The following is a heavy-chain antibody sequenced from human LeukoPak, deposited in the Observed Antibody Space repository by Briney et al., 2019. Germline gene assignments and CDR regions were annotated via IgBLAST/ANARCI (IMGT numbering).Heavy chain of an antibody. Sequence: GGSLRLSCSASGFTFSSYAMHWVRQAPGKGLEYVSAISSNGGSTYYADSVKGRFTISRDNSKNTLYLQMSSLRSEDTAVYYCARLRGYCSSTSCYFYYGMDVWGKGTTVTVSS. J-gene: IGHJ6*04. CDR2: ISSNGGST. CDR3: ARLRGYCSSTSCYFYYGMDV. V-gene: IGHV3-64*04. D-gene: IGHD2-2*01. CDR1: GFTFSSYA.